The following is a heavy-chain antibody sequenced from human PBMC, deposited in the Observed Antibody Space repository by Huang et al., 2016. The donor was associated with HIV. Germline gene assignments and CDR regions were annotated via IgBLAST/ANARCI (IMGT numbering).Heavy chain of an antibody. CDR1: GFSLSTSAMC. CDR3: ARTLTSFGVVDYHHHMDV. D-gene: IGHD3-3*01. CDR2: IDWDDDK. Sequence: QVTLRESGPALVKPTQNLTLICTFSGFSLSTSAMCVSWIRQSPGKTLEWLARIDWDDDKFYNPSLRIRLTISKGPSKNQVVLTMTNMDPVDTATYYCARTLTSFGVVDYHHHMDVWGKGTTVTVSS. V-gene: IGHV2-70*17. J-gene: IGHJ6*03.